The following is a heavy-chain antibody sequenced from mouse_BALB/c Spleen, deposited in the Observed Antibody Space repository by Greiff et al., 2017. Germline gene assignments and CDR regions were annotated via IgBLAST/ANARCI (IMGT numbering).Heavy chain of an antibody. V-gene: IGHV5-6-4*01. CDR1: GFTFSSYS. CDR3: TRYNGRGYYFDY. Sequence: EVQLVESGGGLVKPGGSLKLSCAASGFTFSSYSMSWVRQTPEKRLEWVATISSGGSYTYYPDSVKGRFTISRDNAKNTLYLQMSSLKSEDTAMYYCTRYNGRGYYFDYWGQGTTLTVSA. D-gene: IGHD1-3*01. J-gene: IGHJ2*01. CDR2: ISSGGSYT.